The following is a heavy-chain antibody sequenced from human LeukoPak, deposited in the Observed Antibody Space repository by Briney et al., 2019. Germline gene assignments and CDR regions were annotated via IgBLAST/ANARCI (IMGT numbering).Heavy chain of an antibody. J-gene: IGHJ4*02. D-gene: IGHD3-3*01. CDR3: TRVAFTYYDFWSAEGEGEEFDY. V-gene: IGHV3-49*04. Sequence: GSLRLSCTASGFTFGDYAMSWVRQAPGKGLEWVGFIRSKAYGGTTEYAASVKGRFTISRDDSKSIAYLQMNSLKTEDTAVYYCTRVAFTYYDFWSAEGEGEEFDYWGQGTLVTVSS. CDR1: GFTFGDYA. CDR2: IRSKAYGGTT.